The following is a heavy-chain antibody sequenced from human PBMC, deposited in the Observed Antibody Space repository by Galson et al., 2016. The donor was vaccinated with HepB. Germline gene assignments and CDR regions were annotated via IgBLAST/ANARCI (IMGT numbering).Heavy chain of an antibody. D-gene: IGHD2-15*01. V-gene: IGHV3-23*01. CDR2: ITGSGDTT. CDR1: GFSFSTYA. J-gene: IGHJ6*02. Sequence: SLRLSCAASGFSFSTYAMSWVRQAPGKGLEWVSVITGSGDTTHYADSVKGRFTISRDNSKKTLYMQVNSLRADDTAVYYCAKVVGHGRRVPTTRTYYYYGLDVWGQGTTVIVSS. CDR3: AKVVGHGRRVPTTRTYYYYGLDV.